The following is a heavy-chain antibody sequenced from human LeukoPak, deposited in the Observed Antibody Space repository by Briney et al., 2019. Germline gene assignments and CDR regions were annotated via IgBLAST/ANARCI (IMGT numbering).Heavy chain of an antibody. Sequence: PGGSLRLSCADFGFTFDDYGMSWVRQAPGKGLEWVSYISSSGSTIYYADSVKGRFTISRDNAKNSLYLQMNSLRAEDTAVYYCARDRSPEELRFLGTPFYWGQGTLVTVSS. D-gene: IGHD3-3*01. CDR3: ARDRSPEELRFLGTPFY. CDR1: GFTFDDYG. V-gene: IGHV3-11*04. J-gene: IGHJ4*02. CDR2: ISSSGSTI.